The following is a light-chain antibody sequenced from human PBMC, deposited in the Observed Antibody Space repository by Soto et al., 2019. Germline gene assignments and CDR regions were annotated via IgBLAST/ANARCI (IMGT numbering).Light chain of an antibody. CDR1: SSNIGAGYD. V-gene: IGLV1-40*01. CDR2: GNN. J-gene: IGLJ2*01. CDR3: QSYDSSLSGVV. Sequence: QAVVTQPPSVSGAPGQRVTISCTGSSSNIGAGYDVHWYQQLPGTAPKLLIYGNNNRPSGVPDRFSGSKSGTSASLAITGLQAEYEADYYCQSYDSSLSGVVFGGGTKLTVL.